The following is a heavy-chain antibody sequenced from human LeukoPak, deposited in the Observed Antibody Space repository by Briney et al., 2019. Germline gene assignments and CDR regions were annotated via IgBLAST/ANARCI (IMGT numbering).Heavy chain of an antibody. CDR3: VRAGAADSYGPPYYFDY. V-gene: IGHV1-69*13. CDR2: IIPIFGTA. D-gene: IGHD5-18*01. J-gene: IGHJ4*02. CDR1: GGTFSSYA. Sequence: AASVKVSCKASGGTFSSYAISWVRQAPGQGLEWMGGIIPIFGTANYAQKFQGRVTITADESTSTAYMELSSLRSEDTAVYYCVRAGAADSYGPPYYFDYWGQGTLVTVSS.